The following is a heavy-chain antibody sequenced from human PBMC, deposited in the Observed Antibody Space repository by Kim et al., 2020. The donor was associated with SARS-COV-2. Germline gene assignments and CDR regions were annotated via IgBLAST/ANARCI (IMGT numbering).Heavy chain of an antibody. CDR2: SRNNARRYTI. D-gene: IGHD1-26*01. V-gene: IGHV3-72*01. CDR1: GFTFSDHY. Sequence: GGSLRLSCAASGFTFSDHYMDWVRQAPGKGLEWVGRSRNNARRYTIEYAASVKGRFTLSGEDSGNSLYLQMNSLKTEDTAVYYCAPTEHSNLDDRGQGTLVTVSS. J-gene: IGHJ4*02. CDR3: APTEHSNLDD.